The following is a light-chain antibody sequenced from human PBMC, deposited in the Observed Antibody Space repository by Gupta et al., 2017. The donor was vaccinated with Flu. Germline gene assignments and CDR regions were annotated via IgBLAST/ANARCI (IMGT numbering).Light chain of an antibody. V-gene: IGLV4-69*01. J-gene: IGLJ3*02. CDR2: LNSDGSH. CDR3: QTWGTGRV. Sequence: SVKLTCTLSSGHSSYAIAWQQQQPEKGPRYLMKLNSDGSHSKGDGIPDRFSASSSGAERYLTISSLQSEDEADYYCQTWGTGRVFGGGTKLTVL. CDR1: SGHSSYA.